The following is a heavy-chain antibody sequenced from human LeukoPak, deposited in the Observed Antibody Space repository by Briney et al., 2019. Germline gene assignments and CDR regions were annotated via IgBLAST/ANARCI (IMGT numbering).Heavy chain of an antibody. Sequence: PGGSLRLSCAASGFTFSSYGMHWVRQAPGKGLEWVAVIWYDGSNKYYADSVKGRFTISRDNSKNTLYLQMNSLRAEDTAVYYCASAIKVGYQLLPTGYWGQGTLVTVSS. J-gene: IGHJ4*02. CDR2: IWYDGSNK. CDR3: ASAIKVGYQLLPTGY. V-gene: IGHV3-33*01. D-gene: IGHD2-2*01. CDR1: GFTFSSYG.